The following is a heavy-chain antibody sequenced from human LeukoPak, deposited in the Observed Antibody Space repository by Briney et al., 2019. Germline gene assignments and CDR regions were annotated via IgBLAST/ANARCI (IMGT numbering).Heavy chain of an antibody. CDR2: INPNSGGT. CDR1: GFTFSGSA. Sequence: GGSLRLSCAASGFTFSGSAMHWVRQAPGQGLEWMGWINPNSGGTNYAQKFRGRVTMTRDTSISTAYMELSRLRSDDTAVYYCAREWGSDFFWRGFDYWGQGTLVTVSS. J-gene: IGHJ4*02. V-gene: IGHV1-2*02. CDR3: AREWGSDFFWRGFDY. D-gene: IGHD3-3*01.